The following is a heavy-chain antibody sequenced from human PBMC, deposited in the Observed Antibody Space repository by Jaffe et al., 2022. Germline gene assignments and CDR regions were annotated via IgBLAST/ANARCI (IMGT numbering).Heavy chain of an antibody. CDR3: AKDISRSGSYFTPTPDV. D-gene: IGHD3-10*01. CDR1: GFTFDDYA. Sequence: EVQLVESGGGLVQPGRSLRLSCAASGFTFDDYAMHWVRQAPGKGLEWVSGISWNSGSIGYADSVKGRFTISRDNAKNSLYLQMNSLRAEDTALYYCAKDISRSGSYFTPTPDVWGKGTTVTVSS. CDR2: ISWNSGSI. V-gene: IGHV3-9*01. J-gene: IGHJ6*04.